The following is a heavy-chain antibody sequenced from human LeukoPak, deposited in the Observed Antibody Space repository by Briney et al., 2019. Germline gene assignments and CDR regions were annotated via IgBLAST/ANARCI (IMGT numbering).Heavy chain of an antibody. J-gene: IGHJ4*02. Sequence: ASVKVSCKASGYTFTGYYMHRVRQAPGQGLEWMGWINPNSGGTNYAQKFQGRVTMTRDTSISTAYMELSRLRSDDTAVYYCARDESVRADGYQSYWGQGTLVTVSS. CDR2: INPNSGGT. CDR3: ARDESVRADGYQSY. CDR1: GYTFTGYY. V-gene: IGHV1-2*02. D-gene: IGHD3-22*01.